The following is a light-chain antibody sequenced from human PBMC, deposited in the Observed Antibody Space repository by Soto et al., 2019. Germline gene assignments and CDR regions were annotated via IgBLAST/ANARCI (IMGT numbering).Light chain of an antibody. V-gene: IGKV3-20*01. CDR1: QSISTK. CDR3: QQYGSSPLLT. J-gene: IGKJ4*01. CDR2: GAS. Sequence: IVMTQSPATLSVSPGERATLSCRASQSISTKLAWYQQKPGQAPRLLIYGASTRATGIPDRFSGSGSGTDFTLTISRLEPEDFAVYYCQQYGSSPLLTFGGGTKVDIK.